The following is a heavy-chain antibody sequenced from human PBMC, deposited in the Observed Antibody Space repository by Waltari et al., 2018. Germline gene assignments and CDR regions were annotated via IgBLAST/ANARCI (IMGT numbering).Heavy chain of an antibody. J-gene: IGHJ6*02. CDR3: ARGASWYYYYGMDV. V-gene: IGHV1-8*03. Sequence: QVQLVQSGAEVKKPGASVKVSCKASGSTFTSYAINWVRQATGQGLEWMGWMNPNSGNTGYAQKFQGRVTITRNTAISTAYMELSSLRSEDTAVYYCARGASWYYYYGMDVWGQGTTVTVSS. CDR2: MNPNSGNT. CDR1: GSTFTSYA. D-gene: IGHD1-1*01.